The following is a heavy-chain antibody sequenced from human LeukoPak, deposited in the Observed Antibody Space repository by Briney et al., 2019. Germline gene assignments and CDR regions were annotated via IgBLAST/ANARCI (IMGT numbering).Heavy chain of an antibody. CDR1: GYTFTSYY. CDR2: INPSGGST. Sequence: ASVKVSCKASGYTFTSYYMHWVRQAPGQGLEWMGIINPSGGSTSYAQKFQGRVTMTRDMSTSTVHMELSSLRSEDTAVYYCAREGTVTNDLGYWGQGTLVTVSS. V-gene: IGHV1-46*01. J-gene: IGHJ4*02. CDR3: AREGTVTNDLGY. D-gene: IGHD4-11*01.